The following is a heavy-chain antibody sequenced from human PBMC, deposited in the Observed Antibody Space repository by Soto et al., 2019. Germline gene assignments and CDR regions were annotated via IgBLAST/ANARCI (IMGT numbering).Heavy chain of an antibody. CDR2: ISPKIGCG. J-gene: IGHJ4*02. CDR1: GYTFTDYD. CDR3: ASCPSGLRCYLDY. V-gene: IGHV1-2*02. Sequence: ASVKISCKASGYTFTDYDIPWVQQSPAHGLECMCWISPKIGCGAHAQKFRCMVTMTRATSVNLAYLHLSSLTSYDTAVYLCASCPSGLRCYLDYWGQRTM. D-gene: IGHD2-2*01.